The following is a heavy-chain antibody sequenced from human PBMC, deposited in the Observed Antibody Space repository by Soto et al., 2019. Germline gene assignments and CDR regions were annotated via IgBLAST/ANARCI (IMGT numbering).Heavy chain of an antibody. Sequence: QITLKESGPTLVKPTQTLTVTCTFSGFSLSSSGVGVAWMRQPPGKALEWLALIYWDGDKRYSPFLKSRVTSTKDTSENQVVLTLTNMDPVDTATYYCAHKGGRGAGMDVWGQGTTVTVSS. CDR2: IYWDGDK. J-gene: IGHJ6*02. D-gene: IGHD2-15*01. CDR3: AHKGGRGAGMDV. V-gene: IGHV2-5*02. CDR1: GFSLSSSGVG.